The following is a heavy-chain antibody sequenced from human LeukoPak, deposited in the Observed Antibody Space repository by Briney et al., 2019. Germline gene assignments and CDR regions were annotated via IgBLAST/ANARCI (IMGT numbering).Heavy chain of an antibody. CDR3: ARGGGYYGSGSLHYYYYGMDV. J-gene: IGHJ6*02. V-gene: IGHV3-48*03. CDR2: ISSSGNTI. D-gene: IGHD3-10*01. Sequence: PGGSLRLSCAASGFTFSSYEMTWVRRAPGKGLEWVSYISSSGNTIYYADSVKGRFTISRDNAKNSLYLQMNSLRAEDTAVYYCARGGGYYGSGSLHYYYYGMDVWGQGTTVTVSS. CDR1: GFTFSSYE.